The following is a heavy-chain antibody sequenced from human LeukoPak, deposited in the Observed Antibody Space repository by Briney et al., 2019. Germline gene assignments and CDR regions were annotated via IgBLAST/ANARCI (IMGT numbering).Heavy chain of an antibody. CDR2: INHSGST. J-gene: IGHJ4*02. CDR1: GGSFSGYY. V-gene: IGHV4-34*01. D-gene: IGHD3-9*01. CDR3: ARHGSEDYDILTGYIDY. Sequence: RASETMSLTCAVYGGSFSGYYWSWIRQPPGKGLEWIGEINHSGSTNYNPSLKSRVTISVDTSKNQFSLKLSSVTAADTAVYYCARHGSEDYDILTGYIDYWGQGTLVTVSS.